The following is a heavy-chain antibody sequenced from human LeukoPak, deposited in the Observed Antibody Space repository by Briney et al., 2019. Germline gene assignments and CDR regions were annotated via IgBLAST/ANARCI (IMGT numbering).Heavy chain of an antibody. CDR1: GGTFSSYA. V-gene: IGHV1-69*13. CDR2: IIPIFGTA. D-gene: IGHD2-21*02. Sequence: SVKVSCKASGGTFSSYAISWVRQAPGQGLEWMGGIIPIFGTANYAQKFQGRVTITADESTSTAYMELSSLRSEDTAVYYCASTDPGEGDYYFGYWGQGTLVTVSS. CDR3: ASTDPGEGDYYFGY. J-gene: IGHJ4*02.